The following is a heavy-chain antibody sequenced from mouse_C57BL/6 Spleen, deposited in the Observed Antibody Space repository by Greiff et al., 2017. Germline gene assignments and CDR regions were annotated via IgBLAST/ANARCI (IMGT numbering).Heavy chain of an antibody. J-gene: IGHJ1*03. V-gene: IGHV1-7*01. CDR1: GYTFTSYW. CDR3: ASGYYGSSYDFDV. D-gene: IGHD1-1*01. CDR2: INPSSGYT. Sequence: QVQLKQSGAELAKPGASVKLSCKASGYTFTSYWMHWVKQRPGQGLEWIGYINPSSGYTKYNQKFKDKATLTADKSSSTAYMQLSSLTYEDSAVYYCASGYYGSSYDFDVWGTGTTVTVSS.